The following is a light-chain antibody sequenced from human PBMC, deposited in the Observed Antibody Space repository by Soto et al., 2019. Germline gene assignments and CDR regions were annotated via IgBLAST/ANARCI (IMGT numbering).Light chain of an antibody. V-gene: IGLV2-14*01. CDR1: SSDVDGYKY. Sequence: QSALTQPASVSGSPGQSITISCTGTSSDVDGYKYVSWYQQHPGKAPKLMIYEVSRRPSGVSNRFSGSKSGNTASLTISGLQAEDEADYYCSSYTSRSTDVFGTGTKLTVL. CDR2: EVS. J-gene: IGLJ1*01. CDR3: SSYTSRSTDV.